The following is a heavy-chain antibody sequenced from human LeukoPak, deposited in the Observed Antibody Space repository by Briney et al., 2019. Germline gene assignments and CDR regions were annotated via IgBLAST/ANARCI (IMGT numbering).Heavy chain of an antibody. Sequence: GGSLRLSCAASGFTFSNYAMHWVRQAPGKGLEWVAVISYDGSKTYYADSVKGRFTISRDNSKNTLHLQMNSLTAEDTAVYYCARDRRLQARGFGFDYWGQGTLVTVSS. J-gene: IGHJ4*02. CDR3: ARDRRLQARGFGFDY. V-gene: IGHV3-30*04. CDR1: GFTFSNYA. CDR2: ISYDGSKT. D-gene: IGHD4-11*01.